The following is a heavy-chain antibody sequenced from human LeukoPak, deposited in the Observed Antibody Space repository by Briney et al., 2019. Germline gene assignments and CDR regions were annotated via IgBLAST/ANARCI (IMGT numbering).Heavy chain of an antibody. J-gene: IGHJ4*02. Sequence: SETLSLTCTVSGGSISSYYWSWIRQPPGKGLEWIGYIYYSGSTNYNPSLKSRVTISVDTSKNQFSLKLSSVTAEDTAVYYCARGASDYDFWSGPTFWGQGTLVTVSS. V-gene: IGHV4-59*01. CDR2: IYYSGST. CDR1: GGSISSYY. D-gene: IGHD3-3*01. CDR3: ARGASDYDFWSGPTF.